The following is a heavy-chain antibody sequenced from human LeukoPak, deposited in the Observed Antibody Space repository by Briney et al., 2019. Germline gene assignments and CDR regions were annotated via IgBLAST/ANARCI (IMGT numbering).Heavy chain of an antibody. CDR3: ARGRKNVLFGELYARYYFDY. CDR1: GGSFSGYY. Sequence: SETLSLTCAVYGGSFSGYYWSWIRQPPGKGLEWSGEINHSGSTNYNPSLKSRVTISVDTSKNQFSLKLSSVTAADTAVYYCARGRKNVLFGELYARYYFDYWGQGTLVTVSS. CDR2: INHSGST. V-gene: IGHV4-34*01. J-gene: IGHJ4*02. D-gene: IGHD3-10*01.